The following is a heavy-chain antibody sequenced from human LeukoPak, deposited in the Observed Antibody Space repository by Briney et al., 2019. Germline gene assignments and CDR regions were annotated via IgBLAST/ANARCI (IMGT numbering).Heavy chain of an antibody. D-gene: IGHD3-10*01. J-gene: IGHJ4*02. V-gene: IGHV4-39*07. Sequence: SETLSLTCTVSGGSISSSSYYWGWIRQPPGKGLEWIGSIYYSGTTYYNPSLKSRVTISVDTSKSQFFLKLNSVTAADTAVYYCAKELQITMVRGVLASGGGFDYWGQGTLVTVSS. CDR3: AKELQITMVRGVLASGGGFDY. CDR2: IYYSGTT. CDR1: GGSISSSSYY.